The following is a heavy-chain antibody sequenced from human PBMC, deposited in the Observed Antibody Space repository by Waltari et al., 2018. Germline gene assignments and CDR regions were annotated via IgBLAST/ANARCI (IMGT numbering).Heavy chain of an antibody. V-gene: IGHV5-51*03. Sequence: EVQLVQSGAEVKKPGESLKISCKGSGYSFTSYWIGWVRQMPGKGLEWMGIIYPCDSDTRYSPSFQGQVTISADKSISTAYLQWSSLKASDTAMYYCARLNKKLVVTPEGYFDYWGQGTLVTVSS. CDR1: GYSFTSYW. J-gene: IGHJ4*02. CDR2: IYPCDSDT. D-gene: IGHD3-22*01. CDR3: ARLNKKLVVTPEGYFDY.